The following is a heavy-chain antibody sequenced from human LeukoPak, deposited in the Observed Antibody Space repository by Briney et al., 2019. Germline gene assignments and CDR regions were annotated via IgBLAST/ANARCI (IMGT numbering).Heavy chain of an antibody. CDR1: GGSISSYY. J-gene: IGHJ5*02. Sequence: PSETLSLTCTVSGGSISSYYWSWIRQPAGKGLEWIGRIYTSGSTNYNPSLKSRVTMSVDTSKNQFSLKLSSVTAADTAVYYCARDRRDGYTNWFDPWGQGTLVTVSS. V-gene: IGHV4-4*07. CDR2: IYTSGST. D-gene: IGHD5-24*01. CDR3: ARDRRDGYTNWFDP.